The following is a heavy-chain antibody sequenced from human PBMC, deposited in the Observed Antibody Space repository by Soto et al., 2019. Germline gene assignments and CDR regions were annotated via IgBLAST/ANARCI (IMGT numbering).Heavy chain of an antibody. Sequence: GRSLRLSCAASGFTFSTYEFNWVRQAPGRGLEWISYISVSGNIIKYAESVKGRFTISRDNAENSLHLHMSNLRVDDTALYFCARDTMRASAAASLDYWGQGTQVTVSS. CDR1: GFTFSTYE. J-gene: IGHJ4*02. D-gene: IGHD2-2*01. CDR2: ISVSGNII. V-gene: IGHV3-48*03. CDR3: ARDTMRASAAASLDY.